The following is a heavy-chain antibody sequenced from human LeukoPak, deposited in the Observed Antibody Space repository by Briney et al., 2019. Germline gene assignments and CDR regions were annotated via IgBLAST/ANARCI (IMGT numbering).Heavy chain of an antibody. V-gene: IGHV3-7*01. Sequence: GGSLRLSCAASGFTFSSYWMSWVRQAPGNGLEWVANIKQDGSEKYYVDSVKGRFTISRDNAKNSLYLQMNSLRAEDTAVYYCASLSQLVVPAAEPFDYWGQGTLVTVSS. CDR2: IKQDGSEK. CDR3: ASLSQLVVPAAEPFDY. D-gene: IGHD2-2*01. J-gene: IGHJ4*02. CDR1: GFTFSSYW.